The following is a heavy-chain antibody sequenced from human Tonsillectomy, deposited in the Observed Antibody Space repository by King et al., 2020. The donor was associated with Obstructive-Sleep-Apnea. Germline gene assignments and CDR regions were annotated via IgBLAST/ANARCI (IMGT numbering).Heavy chain of an antibody. J-gene: IGHJ4*02. Sequence: VQLVESGGNLVQPGGSLRLSCAASGFTFSLYTMNWVRQAPGKGLEWVSSITGSSSTIYYADSVKGRFTISRDNAKNSLYLQMNSLRAEDTAVYYCARGVWDYHGSGSYSPDWGQGTLVTVSS. D-gene: IGHD3-10*01. CDR3: ARGVWDYHGSGSYSPD. CDR2: ITGSSSTI. CDR1: GFTFSLYT. V-gene: IGHV3-48*04.